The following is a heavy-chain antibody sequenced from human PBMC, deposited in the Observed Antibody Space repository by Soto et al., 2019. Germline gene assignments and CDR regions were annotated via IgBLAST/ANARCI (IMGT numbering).Heavy chain of an antibody. D-gene: IGHD3-10*01. V-gene: IGHV4-39*01. CDR1: GGSISSSSYY. CDR3: AVWFGELAFDP. Sequence: SETLSLTCTVSGGSISSSSYYWGWIRQPPGKGLEWIGGIYYSGSTYCNPSLKSRVTISVDTSKNQFSLKLSSVTAADTAVYYCAVWFGELAFDPWGQGTLVTVSS. CDR2: IYYSGST. J-gene: IGHJ5*02.